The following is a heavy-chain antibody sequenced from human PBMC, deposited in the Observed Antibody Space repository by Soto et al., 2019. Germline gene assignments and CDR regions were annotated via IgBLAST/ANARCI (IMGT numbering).Heavy chain of an antibody. Sequence: PSETLSLTCTVSGGSVRSGSYYWNWIRQPPGKGLEWIGYIYYSGSTNYNPSLKSRVTISVDTSKNQFSLKLTSVTAADTAVYYCARDKITGLFDYWGQGTLVTVSS. CDR2: IYYSGST. D-gene: IGHD2-8*02. CDR3: ARDKITGLFDY. J-gene: IGHJ4*02. V-gene: IGHV4-61*01. CDR1: GGSVRSGSYY.